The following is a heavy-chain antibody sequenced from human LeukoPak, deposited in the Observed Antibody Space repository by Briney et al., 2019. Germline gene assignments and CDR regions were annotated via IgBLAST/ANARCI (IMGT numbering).Heavy chain of an antibody. CDR3: ARDYYGSGSYPYYYGMDV. Sequence: GGSLRLSCAASGFTFSSYAMSWVRQAPGKGLEWVSAISGSGGSTYYADSVKGRFTISRDNSKNTLYLQMNSLRAEDTAVYYCARDYYGSGSYPYYYGMDVWGQGTTVTVSS. D-gene: IGHD3-10*01. J-gene: IGHJ6*02. CDR1: GFTFSSYA. CDR2: ISGSGGST. V-gene: IGHV3-23*01.